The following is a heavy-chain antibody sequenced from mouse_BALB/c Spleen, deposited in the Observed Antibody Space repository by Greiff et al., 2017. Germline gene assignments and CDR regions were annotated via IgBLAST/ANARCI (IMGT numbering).Heavy chain of an antibody. CDR2: ISYSGST. CDR3: ARLSYTHYYAMDY. Sequence: VQLKESGPGLVKPSQSLSLTCTVTGYSITSDYAWNWNRQFPGNKLEWMGYISYSGSTSYNPSLKSRITITRDTSKNQFFLQLNSVTTEDTATYYCARLSYTHYYAMDYWGQGTSVTVSS. D-gene: IGHD2-10*01. CDR1: GYSITSDYA. V-gene: IGHV3-2*02. J-gene: IGHJ4*01.